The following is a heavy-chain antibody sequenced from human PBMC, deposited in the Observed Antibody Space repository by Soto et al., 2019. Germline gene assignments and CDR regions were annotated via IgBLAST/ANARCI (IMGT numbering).Heavy chain of an antibody. D-gene: IGHD3-10*01. Sequence: ASVKVSCKASGYTFTSYAMHWVRQAPGQMLEWMGWINAGNGNTKYAQKLQGRVTMTTDTSTSTAYMELRSLRSDDTAVYYCARSGQTYYYGSGSYYYFDYWGQGTLVTVSS. CDR3: ARSGQTYYYGSGSYYYFDY. J-gene: IGHJ4*02. V-gene: IGHV1-3*01. CDR1: GYTFTSYA. CDR2: INAGNGNT.